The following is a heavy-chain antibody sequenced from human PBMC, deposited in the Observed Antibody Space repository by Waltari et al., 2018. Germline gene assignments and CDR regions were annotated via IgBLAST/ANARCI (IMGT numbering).Heavy chain of an antibody. CDR1: GGSISRSSYY. Sequence: QLQLQESGPGLVKPSETLSLTCTVSGGSISRSSYYWGWIRQPPGKGLEWIGSIYYSGSTYYNPSLKSRVTISVDTSKNQFSLKLSSVTAADTAVYYCARESKRYFDWLFGAWFDPWGQGTLVTVSS. V-gene: IGHV4-39*07. CDR2: IYYSGST. D-gene: IGHD3-9*01. J-gene: IGHJ5*02. CDR3: ARESKRYFDWLFGAWFDP.